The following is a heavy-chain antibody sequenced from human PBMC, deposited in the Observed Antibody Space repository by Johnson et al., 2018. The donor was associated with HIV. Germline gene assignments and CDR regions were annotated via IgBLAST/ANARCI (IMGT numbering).Heavy chain of an antibody. V-gene: IGHV3-11*01. J-gene: IGHJ3*02. CDR3: AKDREMATITFVEVAFDI. D-gene: IGHD5-24*01. CDR1: GFTFSDYY. CDR2: ISSSGRI. Sequence: QVLLVESGGGVVQPGGSLRLSCAASGFTFSDYYMSWIRQAPGKGLEGVSYISSSGRIGYADSVKGRFTISRDNARYSLYLQMNSLRAEDTALYYCAKDREMATITFVEVAFDIWGQGTMVTVSS.